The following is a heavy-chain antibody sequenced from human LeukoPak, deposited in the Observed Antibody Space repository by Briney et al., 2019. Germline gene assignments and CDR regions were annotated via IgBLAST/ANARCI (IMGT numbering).Heavy chain of an antibody. CDR3: ARQAIVVVEVGWFDP. J-gene: IGHJ5*02. CDR2: IYYSEST. Sequence: SETLSLTCTVSGGSISSSSYYWGWLRQPPGKGLEWIGSIYYSESTHYNPSLKSRVAISVDTSKNQFSLRLSSVTAADTAVYYCARQAIVVVEVGWFDPWGQGTLVTVSS. CDR1: GGSISSSSYY. V-gene: IGHV4-39*01. D-gene: IGHD2-2*01.